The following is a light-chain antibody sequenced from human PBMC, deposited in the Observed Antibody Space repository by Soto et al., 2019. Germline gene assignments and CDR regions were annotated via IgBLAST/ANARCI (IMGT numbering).Light chain of an antibody. V-gene: IGKV1-5*03. CDR2: KAS. J-gene: IGKJ1*01. CDR3: QQYKSYPRT. CDR1: QSISSW. Sequence: DIQMTQSPSTLSASVGDSDSITCRASQSISSWLAWYQQKPGKAPKLLIYKASSLESGVPSRFSGSGSGTEFTLTIRSLQPDDFATYYCQQYKSYPRTFGQGTKVDIK.